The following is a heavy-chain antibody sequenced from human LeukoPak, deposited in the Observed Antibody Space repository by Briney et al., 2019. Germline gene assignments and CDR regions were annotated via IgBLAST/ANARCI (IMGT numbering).Heavy chain of an antibody. Sequence: ASVVVSCKASGYTFTSFGISWVRKAPGQGLEWMGWISAYNGNTNYAQKLQGRVTMTTDTSTSTAHMELRSLRSDDTAVYYCARDISGLYSSSPFDYWGQGTLVTVSS. D-gene: IGHD6-6*01. J-gene: IGHJ4*02. V-gene: IGHV1-18*01. CDR3: ARDISGLYSSSPFDY. CDR2: ISAYNGNT. CDR1: GYTFTSFG.